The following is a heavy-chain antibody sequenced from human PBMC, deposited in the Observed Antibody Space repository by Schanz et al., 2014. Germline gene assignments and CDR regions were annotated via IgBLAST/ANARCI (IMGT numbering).Heavy chain of an antibody. CDR3: LAPDYGMDV. CDR1: GFTFSSYA. Sequence: EVQLVESGGGLVQPGGSLRLSCAASGFTFSSYAMSWVRQAPGKGLEWVSAISGGGGTTYYADSVKGRFTISRDNSKNTLYLQMNSRRAEDTAVYYCLAPDYGMDVWGQGTTVTVSS. CDR2: ISGGGGTT. V-gene: IGHV3-23*04. J-gene: IGHJ6*02.